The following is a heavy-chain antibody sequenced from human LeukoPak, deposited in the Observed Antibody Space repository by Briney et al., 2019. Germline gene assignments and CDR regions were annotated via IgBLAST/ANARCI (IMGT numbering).Heavy chain of an antibody. CDR1: GFSFSSQW. CDR3: ARVMGRYCSSTSCYVDY. Sequence: GGSLRLSCAASGFSFSSQWMSWVRQAPGKGLEWVAIINQAGTGKYYVDSVKGRFTISRDNAENSLYLQMNSLRAEDTAVYYCARVMGRYCSSTSCYVDYWGQGTLVTVSS. V-gene: IGHV3-7*01. D-gene: IGHD2-2*01. CDR2: INQAGTGK. J-gene: IGHJ4*02.